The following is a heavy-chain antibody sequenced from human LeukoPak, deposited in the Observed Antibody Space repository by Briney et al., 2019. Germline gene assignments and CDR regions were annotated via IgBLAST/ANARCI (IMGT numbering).Heavy chain of an antibody. CDR1: GFTCKSYA. Sequence: PGGSLRLSCAASGFTCKSYAMNWVRQAPGKGLEWVSSIGGSGGRTYYADSVKGRFTISRDNSKNTLYLQMNSLRAEDTAVYYCARAQIAVAVDWGQGTLVTVSS. CDR2: IGGSGGRT. V-gene: IGHV3-23*01. J-gene: IGHJ4*02. CDR3: ARAQIAVAVD. D-gene: IGHD6-19*01.